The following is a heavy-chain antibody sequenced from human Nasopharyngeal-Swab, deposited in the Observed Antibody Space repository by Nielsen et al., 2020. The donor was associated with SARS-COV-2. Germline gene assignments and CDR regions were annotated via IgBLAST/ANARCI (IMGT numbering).Heavy chain of an antibody. CDR2: IYYSGST. Sequence: WIRQPPGKGLEWIGSIYYSGSTYYNPSLKSRVTISVDTSKNQFSLKLSSVTAADTAVYYCARERGRGGIWNYYYYYMDVWGKGTTVTV. J-gene: IGHJ6*03. CDR3: ARERGRGGIWNYYYYYMDV. V-gene: IGHV4-39*07. D-gene: IGHD3-10*01.